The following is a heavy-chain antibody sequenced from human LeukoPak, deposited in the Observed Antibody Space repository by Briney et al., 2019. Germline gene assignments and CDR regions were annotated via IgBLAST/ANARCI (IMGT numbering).Heavy chain of an antibody. CDR1: GLTFSSYA. J-gene: IGHJ4*02. CDR2: ISGSGGST. D-gene: IGHD3-10*01. Sequence: GGSLRLSCAASGLTFSSYAMSWVRQAPGKGLEWVSAISGSGGSTTYADSVKGRFTLSRDNSKNTLFLQMNSLRAEDTAVYYCAKRRSGSPYCFDYWGQGTLVTVSS. V-gene: IGHV3-23*01. CDR3: AKRRSGSPYCFDY.